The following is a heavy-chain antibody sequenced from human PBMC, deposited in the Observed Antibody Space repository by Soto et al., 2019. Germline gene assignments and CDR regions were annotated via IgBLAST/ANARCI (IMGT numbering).Heavy chain of an antibody. V-gene: IGHV3-33*01. CDR1: GFSFSYYG. J-gene: IGHJ4*02. CDR3: ARDRYYGDSLEGLDY. Sequence: PGGSLRLSCAASGFSFSYYGMHWVRQAPGRGLEWVAVIWYDGSSKYYADSVKGRFTISRDNSQNTLYLQMNSLRADDTAVYYCARDRYYGDSLEGLDYWGQGTLVTVSS. D-gene: IGHD4-17*01. CDR2: IWYDGSSK.